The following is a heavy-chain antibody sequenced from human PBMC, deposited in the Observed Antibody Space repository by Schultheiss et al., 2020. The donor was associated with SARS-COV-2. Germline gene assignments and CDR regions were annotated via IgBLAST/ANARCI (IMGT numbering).Heavy chain of an antibody. V-gene: IGHV3-30*03. J-gene: IGHJ4*02. Sequence: GESLKISCAASGFVFLNYGIHWVRQAPGKGLEWVAAISHDGSNKFHADSVKDRFTISRDNSKNTLYLQLNNLRTEDTGVYYCARGSSGGNWNNDLDYWGQGTLVTVSS. D-gene: IGHD1/OR15-1a*01. CDR1: GFVFLNYG. CDR2: ISHDGSNK. CDR3: ARGSSGGNWNNDLDY.